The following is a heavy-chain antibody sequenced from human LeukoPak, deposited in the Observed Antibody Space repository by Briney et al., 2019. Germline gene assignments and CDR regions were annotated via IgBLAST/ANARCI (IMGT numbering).Heavy chain of an antibody. Sequence: SGPTLVQPTQTLTLTCTFSGLSLTSTEVGVGWIRQPPGKALEWLALIYWDDDKRYIPPLKSRLTITKDTSKNQVVLTMTNMDPVDTATYYCTHRAGGPSRPHFHYWGQGILVTVSS. CDR1: GLSLTSTEVG. CDR3: THRAGGPSRPHFHY. CDR2: IYWDDDK. D-gene: IGHD3-10*01. V-gene: IGHV2-5*02. J-gene: IGHJ4*02.